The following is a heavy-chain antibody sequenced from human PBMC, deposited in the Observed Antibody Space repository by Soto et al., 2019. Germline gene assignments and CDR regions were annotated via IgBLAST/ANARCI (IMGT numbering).Heavy chain of an antibody. V-gene: IGHV4-59*01. D-gene: IGHD2-15*01. J-gene: IGHJ5*02. CDR2: IYYSGST. CDR3: ARDVEGYCSGGSCYWFDP. CDR1: GGSISSYY. Sequence: SETLSLTCTVSGGSISSYYWSWIRQPPGKRQEWIWYIYYSGSTNYNPSLKSRVTISVDTSKNQFSLKLSSVTAADTAVFYCARDVEGYCSGGSCYWFDPWGQGTLVTVSS.